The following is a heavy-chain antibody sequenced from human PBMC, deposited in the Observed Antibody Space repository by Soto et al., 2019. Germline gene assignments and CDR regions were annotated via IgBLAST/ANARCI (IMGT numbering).Heavy chain of an antibody. CDR1: GGSISSSSYY. Sequence: SETLSLTCTVSGGSISSSSYYWGWIRQPPGKGLEWIGSIYYSGSTYYNPSLKSRVTISVDTSKNQFSLKLSSVTAADTAVYYCARTDLEWLIYCYFDYWGQGTLVTVS. V-gene: IGHV4-39*01. J-gene: IGHJ4*02. CDR3: ARTDLEWLIYCYFDY. D-gene: IGHD3-3*01. CDR2: IYYSGST.